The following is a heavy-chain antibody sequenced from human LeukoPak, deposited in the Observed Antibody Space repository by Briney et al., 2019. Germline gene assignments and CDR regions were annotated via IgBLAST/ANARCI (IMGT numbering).Heavy chain of an antibody. CDR3: ARDGGHNSGSPY. D-gene: IGHD3-10*01. CDR1: GLTFKNYG. J-gene: IGHJ4*02. Sequence: PGTSLRLSCAASGLTFKNYGMHWVRQAPGKGLEWVAVISYDESTEYYADSVQGRFTISRDNSKNTVSLQMNSLRAEDTAVYYCARDGGHNSGSPYWGQGTLVTVSS. V-gene: IGHV3-30*19. CDR2: ISYDESTE.